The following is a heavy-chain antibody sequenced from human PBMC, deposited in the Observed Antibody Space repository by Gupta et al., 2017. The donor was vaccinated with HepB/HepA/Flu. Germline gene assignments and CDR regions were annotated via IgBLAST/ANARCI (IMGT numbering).Heavy chain of an antibody. CDR3: ARDFHDVVGLLEWGPSPDRNLDH. CDR2: INKDGSEK. Sequence: EVQLVESGGGLVQPGGSLRLSCAASRFIFSNYWMNWVRQAPGKGLEWVAKINKDGSEKYYVDSVKGRFTISRDNAENSLYLQMNSLRAEDTAVYYCARDFHDVVGLLEWGPSPDRNLDHWGQGTRGTVSS. V-gene: IGHV3-7*01. J-gene: IGHJ4*02. CDR1: RFIFSNYW. D-gene: IGHD3-3*01.